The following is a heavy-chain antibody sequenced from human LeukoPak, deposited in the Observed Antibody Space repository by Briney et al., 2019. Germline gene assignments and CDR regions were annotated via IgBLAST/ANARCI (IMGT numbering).Heavy chain of an antibody. D-gene: IGHD1-26*01. CDR2: NHHSGST. J-gene: IGHJ5*02. CDR1: GASVSSSNW. V-gene: IGHV4-4*02. CDR3: ERVEVHGSYYGWFDP. Sequence: SGTLSLTCAVSGASVSSSNWWMWVRQPPKKGLEWIGENHHSGSTNYNPSLKRRATISVDTSKHQFSLKLSSVSAADTAVYYCERVEVHGSYYGWFDPWGQGTLVTVSS.